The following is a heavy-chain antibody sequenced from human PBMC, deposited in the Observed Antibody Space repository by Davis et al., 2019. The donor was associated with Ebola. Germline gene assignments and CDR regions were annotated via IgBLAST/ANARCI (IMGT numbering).Heavy chain of an antibody. CDR3: TAYDSTFRNY. D-gene: IGHD3-22*01. Sequence: GGSLRLSCATSGFSFTSYAMSWVRQAPGRGLEWVSCISPSAGSTFYVDSVNSRFTISRDNSRNFLYLQMNGLRAEDTALYYCTAYDSTFRNYWGQGTLVTVSS. V-gene: IGHV3-23*01. CDR2: ISPSAGST. CDR1: GFSFTSYA. J-gene: IGHJ4*02.